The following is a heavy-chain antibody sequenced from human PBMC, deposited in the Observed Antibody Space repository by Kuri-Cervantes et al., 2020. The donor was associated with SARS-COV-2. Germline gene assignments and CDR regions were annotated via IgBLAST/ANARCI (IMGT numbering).Heavy chain of an antibody. J-gene: IGHJ4*02. CDR1: GFTFSSYA. CDR3: ARPNSGSYYGYFDY. Sequence: GESLKISCAASGFTFSSYAMHWVRQAPGKGLEWVAVISYDGSNKYYADSVKGRFTISRDNSKNTLYLQMNSLRAEDTAVYYCARPNSGSYYGYFDYWGQGNRVTVSS. D-gene: IGHD1-26*01. CDR2: ISYDGSNK. V-gene: IGHV3-30*04.